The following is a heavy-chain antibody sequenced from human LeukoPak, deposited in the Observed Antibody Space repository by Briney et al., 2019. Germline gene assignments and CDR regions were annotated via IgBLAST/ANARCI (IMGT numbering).Heavy chain of an antibody. CDR1: GFTFSSYS. D-gene: IGHD4-4*01. V-gene: IGHV3-21*01. J-gene: IGHJ6*02. CDR2: ISSSSSYI. Sequence: SGGSLRLSCAASGFTFSSYSMNWVRQAPGKGLEWVSSISSSSSYIYYADSVKGRFTISRDNAKNSLYLQMNSLRAEDTAVYYCARDDYSNHVRYGMDVWGQGTTVTVSS. CDR3: ARDDYSNHVRYGMDV.